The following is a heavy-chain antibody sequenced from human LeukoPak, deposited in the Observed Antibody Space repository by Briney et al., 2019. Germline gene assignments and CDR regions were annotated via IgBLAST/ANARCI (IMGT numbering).Heavy chain of an antibody. CDR2: VRYDGSDK. D-gene: IGHD2-15*01. J-gene: IGHJ4*01. V-gene: IGHV3-30*02. Sequence: GGSLRLSCAASGFTFSNYGMYWVRQAPGKGLEWVAFVRYDGSDKYYVDSVKGRFTISRDNSKDALYLQTNSLRAEDTALYYCVKDSGGLYSSDYWGHGTLVTVSS. CDR1: GFTFSNYG. CDR3: VKDSGGLYSSDY.